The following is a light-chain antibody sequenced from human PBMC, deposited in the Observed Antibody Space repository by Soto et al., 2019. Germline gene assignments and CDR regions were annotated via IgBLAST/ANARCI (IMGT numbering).Light chain of an antibody. J-gene: IGLJ3*02. CDR2: GNS. V-gene: IGLV1-40*01. CDR1: RSNIGAGYH. Sequence: QSVLTQPPSVSGAPGQRVTISCTGSRSNIGAGYHAHWYQQLPGTATKLLIYGNSKRPSGVPDRFSGSKSGTSASLAITGLQPEDEADYYCQSYDSSLSGSVFGGGTKLTVL. CDR3: QSYDSSLSGSV.